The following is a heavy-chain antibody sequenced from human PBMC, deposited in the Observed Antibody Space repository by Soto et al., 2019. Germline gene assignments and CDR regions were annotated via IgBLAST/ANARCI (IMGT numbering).Heavy chain of an antibody. CDR3: VNTLRGEGNLDTHYYYYGIEV. CDR1: GFTFSSYG. J-gene: IGHJ6*01. D-gene: IGHD1-1*01. CDR2: ISYDGSNK. Sequence: GGSLRLSCAASGFTFSSYGMHWVRQAPGKGLEWVAVISYDGSNKYYADSVKGRFTISRDNSKNTLYLQMNSLRAEDTAVYYCVNTLRGEGNLDTHYYYYGIEVWGEGTTVTVSS. V-gene: IGHV3-30*18.